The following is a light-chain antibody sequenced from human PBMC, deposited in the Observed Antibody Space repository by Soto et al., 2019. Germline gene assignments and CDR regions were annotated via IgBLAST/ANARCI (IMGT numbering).Light chain of an antibody. CDR3: QQYNIWPYT. CDR2: SAS. Sequence: EIVMTQSPATLSVSPGERATLSCRASQSVNNNLAWYQQKPGQAPRLLIYSASTRATGFPARFSGSGSGTAFTLTISSLQSEDFAVYYCQQYNIWPYTFGQGTKLEIK. CDR1: QSVNNN. J-gene: IGKJ2*01. V-gene: IGKV3-15*01.